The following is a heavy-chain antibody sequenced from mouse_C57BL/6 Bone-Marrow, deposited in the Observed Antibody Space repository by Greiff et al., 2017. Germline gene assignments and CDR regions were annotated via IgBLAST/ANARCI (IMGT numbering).Heavy chain of an antibody. D-gene: IGHD1-1*01. V-gene: IGHV7-3*01. Sequence: EVQLVESGGGLVQPGGSLSLSCAASGFTFTDYYMSWVRQPPGKALEWLGFIRNKANGYTTEYSSSVKGRFTISRDNSQSILYLQMNALRAEDSATYYCAGSLLYYGSSPYAMDYWGQGTSVTVSS. J-gene: IGHJ4*01. CDR2: IRNKANGYTT. CDR1: GFTFTDYY. CDR3: AGSLLYYGSSPYAMDY.